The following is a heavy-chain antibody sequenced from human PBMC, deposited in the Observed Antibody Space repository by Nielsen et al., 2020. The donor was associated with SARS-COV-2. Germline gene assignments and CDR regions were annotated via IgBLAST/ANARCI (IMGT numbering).Heavy chain of an antibody. V-gene: IGHV3-53*01. J-gene: IGHJ4*02. CDR1: GFIVSSKY. CDR3: AREGDTYGVRNFDY. D-gene: IGHD5-18*01. Sequence: GESLKISCAASGFIVSSKYMNWVRQAPGKGLEWVSVFYSGGTTLYADSVKGRFIISRDNSRNTLYLQMNSLRVEDTAIYYCAREGDTYGVRNFDYWGQGGMVPGPS. CDR2: FYSGGTT.